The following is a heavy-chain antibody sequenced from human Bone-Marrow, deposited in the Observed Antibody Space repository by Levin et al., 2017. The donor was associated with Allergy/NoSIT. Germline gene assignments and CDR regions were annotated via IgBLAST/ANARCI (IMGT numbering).Heavy chain of an antibody. CDR2: ITSGSTYI. Sequence: PGGSLRLSCAASGFIFSTYGMNWVRQAPGKGLEWVSSITSGSTYIYYADSVKGRFTISRDNAKNSLYLQMNSLRAEDTAVYYCARDQREVGFGELYWGQGTLVTVSS. V-gene: IGHV3-21*01. D-gene: IGHD3-10*01. CDR3: ARDQREVGFGELY. J-gene: IGHJ4*02. CDR1: GFIFSTYG.